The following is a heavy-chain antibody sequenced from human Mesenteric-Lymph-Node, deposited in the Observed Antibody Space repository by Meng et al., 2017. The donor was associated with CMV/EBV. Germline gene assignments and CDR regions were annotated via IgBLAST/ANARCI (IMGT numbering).Heavy chain of an antibody. CDR2: IYYSGST. V-gene: IGHV4-39*07. CDR1: GGSIISSSYY. J-gene: IGHJ4*02. CDR3: ARGQGYYFDY. Sequence: SETLSLTCTVSGGSIISSSYYWGWIRQPPGKGLEWIGSIYYSGSTYYNPSLKSRVTISVDTSKNQFSLKLSSVTAADTAVYYCARGQGYYFDYWGQGTLVTVSS.